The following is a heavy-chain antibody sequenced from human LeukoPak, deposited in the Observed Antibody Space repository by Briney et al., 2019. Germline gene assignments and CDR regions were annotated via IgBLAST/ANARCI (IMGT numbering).Heavy chain of an antibody. D-gene: IGHD6-19*01. V-gene: IGHV3-23*01. CDR2: ISDSGGST. J-gene: IGHJ4*02. Sequence: GGSLRLSCAASGLIFSSYAMSWVRQAPGKGLEWVSIISDSGGSTYYADSVKGRFTISRDNSKNTLYLQMNSLRAEDTAVYYCARGGSSGWYGRGFFDYWGQGTLVTVSS. CDR1: GLIFSSYA. CDR3: ARGGSSGWYGRGFFDY.